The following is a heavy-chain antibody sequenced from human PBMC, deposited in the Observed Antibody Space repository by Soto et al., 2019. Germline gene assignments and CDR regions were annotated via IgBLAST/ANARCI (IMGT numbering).Heavy chain of an antibody. V-gene: IGHV4-39*01. J-gene: IGHJ5*02. CDR3: ANAPETYHLSGYYVNWFDP. CDR1: GASLTSNHYL. CDR2: IHYGGMT. D-gene: IGHD3-22*01. Sequence: XTLSLPCSVSGASLTSNHYLWSWIRQPPGKGREWIASIHYGGMTYNSPSLKTRVTISVDTSKSQFSLRLNSVTAADTAVYYCANAPETYHLSGYYVNWFDPWGQGTLVTVSS.